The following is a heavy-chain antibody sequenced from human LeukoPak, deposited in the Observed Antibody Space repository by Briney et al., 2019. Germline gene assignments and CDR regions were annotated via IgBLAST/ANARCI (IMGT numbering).Heavy chain of an antibody. CDR2: MYSSGST. Sequence: SETLSLTCTVSGGSINSYYWSWIRQPAGKGLEWIGRMYSSGSTNYNPSLKSRVSMSVDTSKNQFSLKLTSVTAADTAVYYCARGGKATVVTMWGQGVLVTVSS. D-gene: IGHD4-23*01. CDR1: GGSINSYY. J-gene: IGHJ4*02. V-gene: IGHV4-4*07. CDR3: ARGGKATVVTM.